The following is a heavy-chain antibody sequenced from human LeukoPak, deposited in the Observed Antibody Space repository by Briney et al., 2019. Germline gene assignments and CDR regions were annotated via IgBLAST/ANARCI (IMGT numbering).Heavy chain of an antibody. CDR2: IYHTGST. V-gene: IGHV4-30-2*01. Sequence: SQTLSLTCDVSGGSISSGLYSWRWIRQPLGKGLEWIGYIYHTGSTYYNPSLKSRVTISVDTSKNQFSLRLSSVTAADTAVYYCARLQYCSGTSCYWFDPWGQGTLVTVSS. D-gene: IGHD2-2*01. CDR1: GGSISSGLYS. CDR3: ARLQYCSGTSCYWFDP. J-gene: IGHJ5*02.